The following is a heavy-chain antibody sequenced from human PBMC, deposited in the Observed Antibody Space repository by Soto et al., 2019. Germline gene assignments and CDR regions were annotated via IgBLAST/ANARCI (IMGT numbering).Heavy chain of an antibody. Sequence: SVKVSCKASGGTFSSYAISWVRQAPGQGLEWMGGIIPIFGTANYAQKFQGRVTITADKSTSTAYMELSSLRSEDTAVYYCASSPSSSWYSFDYWGQGTLVTVSS. CDR3: ASSPSSSWYSFDY. J-gene: IGHJ4*02. CDR2: IIPIFGTA. V-gene: IGHV1-69*06. CDR1: GGTFSSYA. D-gene: IGHD6-13*01.